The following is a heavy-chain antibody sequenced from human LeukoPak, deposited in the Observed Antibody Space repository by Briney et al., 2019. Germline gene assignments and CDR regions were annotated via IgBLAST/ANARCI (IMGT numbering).Heavy chain of an antibody. CDR2: ITPIFGTA. J-gene: IGHJ4*02. D-gene: IGHD3-22*01. Sequence: GASVNVSCTASGGTFSRFTISWVRQAPGQGFEWMGGITPIFGTANFAQKFQGRVSITADESTSTAFMELSSLRSEDTAVYYCAREWGLESSGYYYAYWGQGTLVTVSS. CDR3: AREWGLESSGYYYAY. V-gene: IGHV1-69*13. CDR1: GGTFSRFT.